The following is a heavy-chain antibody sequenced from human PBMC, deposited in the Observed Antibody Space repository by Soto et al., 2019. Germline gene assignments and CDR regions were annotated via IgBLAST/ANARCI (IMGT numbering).Heavy chain of an antibody. D-gene: IGHD1-1*01. CDR2: IFPGDSDT. J-gene: IGHJ6*02. V-gene: IGHV5-51*01. CDR1: GYDFANSW. CDR3: ARHRTGTLSGMAV. Sequence: PGESLKISCKASGYDFANSWIGWVRQMPGKGLEWMVIIFPGDSDTVFSPSFEGQVSAFVDKSSSTAFLQWSSLKASDTATYYCARHRTGTLSGMAVWGQGTSVTVSS.